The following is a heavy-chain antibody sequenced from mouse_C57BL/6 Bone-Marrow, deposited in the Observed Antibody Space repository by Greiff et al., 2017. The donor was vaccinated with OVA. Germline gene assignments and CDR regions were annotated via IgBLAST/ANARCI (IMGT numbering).Heavy chain of an antibody. CDR2: IDPANGNT. CDR1: GFTIKNTY. J-gene: IGHJ3*01. Sequence: VQLQQSVAELVRPGASVKLSCTASGFTIKNTYMHWVKQRPEQGLEWIGRIDPANGNTKYAPKFQGKATMTADTSSNTAYLQLSSLTSEDTAIYYCARSGDGCCLCDYWGQGTLVTVSA. CDR3: ARSGDGCCLCDY. V-gene: IGHV14-3*01. D-gene: IGHD2-3*01.